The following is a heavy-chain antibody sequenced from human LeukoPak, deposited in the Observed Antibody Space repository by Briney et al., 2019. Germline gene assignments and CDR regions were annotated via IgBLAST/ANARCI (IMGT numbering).Heavy chain of an antibody. Sequence: SETLSLTCVVSGGPISSTSYYWGRIPQPPGKGLERIGSIYYSGSTYYNPSLKSRVTISAGTSKNQYSLKLSSVTAADTAVYYCARDQRSGYSGYDYYYYYYMDVWGKGTTVTVSS. CDR3: ARDQRSGYSGYDYYYYYYMDV. D-gene: IGHD5-12*01. J-gene: IGHJ6*03. V-gene: IGHV4-39*07. CDR2: IYYSGST. CDR1: GGPISSTSYY.